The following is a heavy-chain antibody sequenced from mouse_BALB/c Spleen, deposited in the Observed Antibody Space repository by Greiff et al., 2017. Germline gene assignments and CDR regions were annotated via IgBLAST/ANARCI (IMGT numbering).Heavy chain of an antibody. CDR2: INPDSSTI. Sequence: EVKVIESGGGLVQPGGSLKLSCAASGFDFSRYWMSWVRQAPGKGLEWIGEINPDSSTINYTPSLKDKFIISRDNAKNTLYLQMSKVRSEDTALYYCARRGIYYGNFDVWGAGTTVTVSS. D-gene: IGHD2-1*01. CDR1: GFDFSRYW. CDR3: ARRGIYYGNFDV. J-gene: IGHJ1*01. V-gene: IGHV4-1*02.